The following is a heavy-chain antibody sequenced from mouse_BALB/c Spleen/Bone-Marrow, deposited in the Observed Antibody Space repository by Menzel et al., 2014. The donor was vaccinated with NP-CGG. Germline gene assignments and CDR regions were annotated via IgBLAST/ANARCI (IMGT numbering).Heavy chain of an antibody. V-gene: IGHV1S132*01. CDR1: GYTFTSYW. J-gene: IGHJ2*01. CDR3: ASRDSSGYVPDY. Sequence: LVESGAELVKPGASAKLSCKTSGYTFTSYWIQWVKQRPGQGLGWIGEIFPGTGTTYYNEKFKGKATLTIDTSSSTAYMQLSSLTSEDSAVYFCASRDSSGYVPDYWGQGTTLTVSS. CDR2: IFPGTGTT. D-gene: IGHD3-2*01.